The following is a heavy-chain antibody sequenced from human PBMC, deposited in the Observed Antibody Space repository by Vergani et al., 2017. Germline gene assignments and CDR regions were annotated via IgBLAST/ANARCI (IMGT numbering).Heavy chain of an antibody. CDR3: ARHFRGYASVSYYYYYGMDV. V-gene: IGHV3-21*01. CDR2: ISSSSSYI. Sequence: EVQLVESGGGLVKPGGSLRPSCAASGFTFSSYSMNWVRQAPGKGLEWVSSISSSSSYIYYADSVKGRFTTSRDNAKNSLYLQMNSLRAEDTAVYYCARHFRGYASVSYYYYYGMDVWGQGTTVTVSS. D-gene: IGHD3-16*01. J-gene: IGHJ6*02. CDR1: GFTFSSYS.